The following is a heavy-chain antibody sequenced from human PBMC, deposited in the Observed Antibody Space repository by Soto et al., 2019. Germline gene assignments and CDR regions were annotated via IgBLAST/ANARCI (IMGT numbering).Heavy chain of an antibody. J-gene: IGHJ6*02. D-gene: IGHD3-10*01. CDR3: ARATYTSGGSPTFAMDV. Sequence: ASVKVSCKASGYTFTGYYMHWVRQAPGQGLEWMGWINPNSGGTNYAQKFQDRVTLTRDASASTTYMELSSLRSEDTAIFYCARATYTSGGSPTFAMDVWGQGTTVTVSS. V-gene: IGHV1-2*02. CDR1: GYTFTGYY. CDR2: INPNSGGT.